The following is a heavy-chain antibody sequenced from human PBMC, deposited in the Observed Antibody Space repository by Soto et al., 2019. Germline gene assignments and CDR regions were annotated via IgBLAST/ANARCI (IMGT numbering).Heavy chain of an antibody. Sequence: EVQLVESGGGLVQPGGSLRLSCAASGFTFSSYEMNWVRQAPGKGLEWVSYISSSGSTTYYAESVKGRFTISRDNAKNSLYLQMNSLRAEDTAVYYCATRWGGGGAFDIWGQGTMVTVSS. CDR1: GFTFSSYE. CDR3: ATRWGGGGAFDI. V-gene: IGHV3-48*03. CDR2: ISSSGSTT. D-gene: IGHD3-16*01. J-gene: IGHJ3*02.